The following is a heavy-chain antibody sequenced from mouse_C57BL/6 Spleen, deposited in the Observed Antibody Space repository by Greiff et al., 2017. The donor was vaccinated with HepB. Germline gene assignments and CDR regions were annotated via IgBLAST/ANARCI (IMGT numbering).Heavy chain of an antibody. D-gene: IGHD2-5*01. V-gene: IGHV5-4*01. CDR3: VREGYSNYVWFAC. Sequence: EVKLMESGGGLVKPGGSLKLSCAASGFTFSSYAMSWVRQTPEKRLEWVATISDGGSYTYYPDNVKGRFTISRDNAKNNLYLQMSHLKSEATAMYYCVREGYSNYVWFACWGQGTLVTVSA. CDR1: GFTFSSYA. CDR2: ISDGGSYT. J-gene: IGHJ3*01.